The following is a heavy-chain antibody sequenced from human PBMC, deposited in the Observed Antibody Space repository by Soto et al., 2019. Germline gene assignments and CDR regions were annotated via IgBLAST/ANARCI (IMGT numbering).Heavy chain of an antibody. Sequence: EASVKVSCKASGYTFTGYYMHWVRQAPGQGLEWMGWINPNSGGTNYAQKFQGRVTMTRDTSISTAYMELSRLRSDDTAVYYCARGVGGGYFLYYYYGMDVWGQGTTVTVSS. J-gene: IGHJ6*02. D-gene: IGHD3-22*01. CDR1: GYTFTGYY. V-gene: IGHV1-2*02. CDR3: ARGVGGGYFLYYYYGMDV. CDR2: INPNSGGT.